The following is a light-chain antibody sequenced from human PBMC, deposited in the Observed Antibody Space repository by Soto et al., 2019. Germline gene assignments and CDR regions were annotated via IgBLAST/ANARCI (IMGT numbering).Light chain of an antibody. V-gene: IGKV3-15*01. Sequence: EIVMTQSPATLSVSPGERATLSCRASQNIDTYFAWYLQTPGQAPRLLIYGASTRATGIPARFSGSGSGTEFTLTISSLQSEDFAVYYCQQYRHWPLTFGGGTKVEIK. J-gene: IGKJ4*01. CDR1: QNIDTY. CDR2: GAS. CDR3: QQYRHWPLT.